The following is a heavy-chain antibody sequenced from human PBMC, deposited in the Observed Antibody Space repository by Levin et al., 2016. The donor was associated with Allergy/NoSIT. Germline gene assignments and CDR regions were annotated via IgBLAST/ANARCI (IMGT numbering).Heavy chain of an antibody. CDR3: ARVKLVNTIFGVVIRSNGMDV. CDR2: ISAYNGNT. J-gene: IGHJ6*02. V-gene: IGHV1-18*01. D-gene: IGHD3-3*01. Sequence: WVRQAPGQGLEWMGWISAYNGNTNYAQKLQGRVTMTTDTSTSTAYMELRSLRSDDTAVYYCARVKLVNTIFGVVIRSNGMDVWGQGTTVTVSS.